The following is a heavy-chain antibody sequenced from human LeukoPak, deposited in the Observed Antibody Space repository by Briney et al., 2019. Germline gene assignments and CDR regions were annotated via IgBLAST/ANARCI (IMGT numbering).Heavy chain of an antibody. CDR2: IYYIWST. V-gene: IGHV4-59*01. CDR1: GGSISSYY. J-gene: IGHJ5*02. D-gene: IGHD2-15*01. CDR3: ARVTYRYCSGGSCYWFDP. Sequence: SETLSLTCTVSGGSISSYYLSWIRQPPGNGLEWIGFIYYIWSTNYNPSLKSRVTISVDTSKNQFSLKLSSVTAADTAVYYCARVTYRYCSGGSCYWFDPWGQGTLVTVSS.